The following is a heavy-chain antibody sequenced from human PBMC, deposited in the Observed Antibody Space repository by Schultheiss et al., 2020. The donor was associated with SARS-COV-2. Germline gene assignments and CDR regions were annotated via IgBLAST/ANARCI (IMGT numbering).Heavy chain of an antibody. Sequence: SETLSLTCAVYGGSFSGYYWSWIRQPPGKGLEWIGEINHSGSTNYNPSLKSRVTISVDMSKNQLSLKLRSVTAADTAVYYCASSKGRGAFDIWGQGTMVTVS. J-gene: IGHJ3*02. V-gene: IGHV4-34*01. CDR3: ASSKGRGAFDI. D-gene: IGHD3-10*01. CDR1: GGSFSGYY. CDR2: INHSGST.